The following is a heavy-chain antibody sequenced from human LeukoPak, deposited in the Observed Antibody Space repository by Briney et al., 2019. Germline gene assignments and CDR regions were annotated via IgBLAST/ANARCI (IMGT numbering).Heavy chain of an antibody. V-gene: IGHV3-7*01. Sequence: GGSLRLSCAASGFTFSSYWMSWVRPAPGKGLEWVANIKQDGSEKYYVDSVKGRFTISRDNAKNSLYLQMNSLRAEDTAVYYCARGSDSTPNYYYYMDVWGKGTTVTVSS. D-gene: IGHD2-2*01. CDR1: GFTFSSYW. CDR2: IKQDGSEK. CDR3: ARGSDSTPNYYYYMDV. J-gene: IGHJ6*03.